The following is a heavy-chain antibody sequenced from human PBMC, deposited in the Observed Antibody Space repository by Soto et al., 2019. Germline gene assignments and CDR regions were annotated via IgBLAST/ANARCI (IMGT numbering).Heavy chain of an antibody. Sequence: PSETLSLTCTVSGGSISSNYWSWIRQPPGKGLEWIGYIYYSGSTKYNPSLKSRVTISVDTSKNQFSLKLSSVTAADTAVYYCVNGGCSGGSCYPWISWFDPWGQGTLVTVS. D-gene: IGHD2-15*01. CDR3: VNGGCSGGSCYPWISWFDP. CDR1: GGSISSNY. J-gene: IGHJ5*02. CDR2: IYYSGST. V-gene: IGHV4-59*08.